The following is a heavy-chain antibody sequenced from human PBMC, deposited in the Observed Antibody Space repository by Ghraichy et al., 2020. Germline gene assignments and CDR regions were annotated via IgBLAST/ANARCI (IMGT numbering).Heavy chain of an antibody. V-gene: IGHV4-59*08. CDR1: GGSISSYY. CDR2: IYYSGST. J-gene: IGHJ1*01. CDR3: ASQQWLAHGEYFQH. Sequence: SETLSLTCTVSGGSISSYYWSWIRQPPGKGLEWIGYIYYSGSTNYNPSLKSRVTISVDTSKNQFSLKLSSVTAADTAVYYCASQQWLAHGEYFQHWGQGTLVTVSS. D-gene: IGHD6-19*01.